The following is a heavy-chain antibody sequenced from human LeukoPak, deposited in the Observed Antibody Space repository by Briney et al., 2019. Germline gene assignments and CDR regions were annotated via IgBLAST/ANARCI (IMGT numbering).Heavy chain of an antibody. CDR2: VSDSGDGT. J-gene: IGHJ4*02. CDR3: AKDRACGQWNCQGSDY. V-gene: IGHV3-23*01. CDR1: GFTFSSYA. Sequence: GGSLILSCAASGFTFSSYAMYWVRQAPGKGLEWVLGVSDSGDGTHYADSVKGRFTISRDNSKNTLYLQMNNLRAEDTAVYYCAKDRACGQWNCQGSDYWGQGTLVTVSS. D-gene: IGHD1-7*01.